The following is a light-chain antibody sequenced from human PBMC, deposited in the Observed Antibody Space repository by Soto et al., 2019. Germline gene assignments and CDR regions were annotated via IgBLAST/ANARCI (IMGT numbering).Light chain of an antibody. CDR2: GAS. Sequence: EIVLTQSPGTLAFSPWERDTISCMASQVFSSNYLAWYKQKPGQAPRLLIFGASTRATGIPDRFSGSGSGKDFTITIRSMRSEDFAVYYCKKYNKWPRTFGHG. CDR3: KKYNKWPRT. CDR1: QVFSSNY. V-gene: IGKV3-20*01. J-gene: IGKJ1*01.